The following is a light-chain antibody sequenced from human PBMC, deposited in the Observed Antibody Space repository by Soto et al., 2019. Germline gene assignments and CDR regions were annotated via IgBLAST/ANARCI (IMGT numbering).Light chain of an antibody. CDR2: EVS. J-gene: IGLJ2*01. V-gene: IGLV2-14*01. CDR3: SSYTSSSTLVV. Sequence: QSALAQPASVSGSPGQSITTSGTGTSSAVGDYNYVSWYQQPPGKAPNLMIYEVSNRPSGVSNRFSGSKSGNTASLTISGLQAEDEADYYCSSYTSSSTLVVFGGGTKVTVL. CDR1: SSAVGDYNY.